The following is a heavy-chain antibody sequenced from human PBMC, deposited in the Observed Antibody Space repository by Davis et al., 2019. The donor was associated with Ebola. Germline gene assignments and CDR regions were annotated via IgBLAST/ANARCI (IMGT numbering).Heavy chain of an antibody. V-gene: IGHV1-2*06. CDR1: GYTFTSYS. Sequence: AASVKVSCKASGYTFTSYSMHWVRQAPGQGLEYLGRINPNSGGTNYAQKFQGRVTMTRDTSISTAYMELSSLRSDDTAVYYCARLDWTYIRWGQGTLVTVSS. J-gene: IGHJ4*02. CDR3: ARLDWTYIR. CDR2: INPNSGGT. D-gene: IGHD1-7*01.